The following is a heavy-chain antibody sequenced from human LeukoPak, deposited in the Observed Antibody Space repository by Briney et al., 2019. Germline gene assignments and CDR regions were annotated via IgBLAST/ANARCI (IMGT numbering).Heavy chain of an antibody. J-gene: IGHJ4*02. CDR1: GYTFTGYY. V-gene: IGHV1-2*02. CDR2: INPNSGGA. CDR3: ARGTTIFGVAPPDY. Sequence: ASVKVSRKASGYTFTGYYIHWVRQAPGQGLEWMGWINPNSGGANYAQTFQGSITMTRDTSISTSYMELSRLRSDDPAVYYCARGTTIFGVAPPDYWGQGTLVTVSS. D-gene: IGHD3-3*01.